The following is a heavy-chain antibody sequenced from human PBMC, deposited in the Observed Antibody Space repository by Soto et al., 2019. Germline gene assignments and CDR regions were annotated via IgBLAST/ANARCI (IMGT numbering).Heavy chain of an antibody. CDR2: IYSGGGT. CDR1: GFTVSSKS. V-gene: IGHV3-66*01. CDR3: ARGVATSTSAPDN. Sequence: EVQLVESGGGLVQPGGSLRLSCAASGFTVSSKSMSWVRQAPGKGLEWVSAIYSGGGTYYADSVRGRFTVSRDSSKNTRFLQMNSLRAEDTAVYYCARGVATSTSAPDNWGQGTLVTVSS. D-gene: IGHD1-26*01. J-gene: IGHJ4*02.